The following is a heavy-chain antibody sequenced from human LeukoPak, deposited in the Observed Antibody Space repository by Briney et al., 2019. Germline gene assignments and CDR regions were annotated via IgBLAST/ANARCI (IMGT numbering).Heavy chain of an antibody. J-gene: IGHJ4*02. CDR3: ARDDSSGYCLY. D-gene: IGHD3-22*01. Sequence: ASVKVSCKASGYTFTSYYMHWVRQAPGQGLEWMGIINPSGGSTSYAQKFQGRVTMTRDTSTSTVYIELSSLRSEDTAVYYCARDDSSGYCLYWGQGTLVTVSS. CDR1: GYTFTSYY. V-gene: IGHV1-46*01. CDR2: INPSGGST.